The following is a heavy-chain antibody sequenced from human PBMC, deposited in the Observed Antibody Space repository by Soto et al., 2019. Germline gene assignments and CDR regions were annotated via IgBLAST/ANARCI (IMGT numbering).Heavy chain of an antibody. D-gene: IGHD3-10*01. CDR3: ASARYGSGSPSRSWFSNWFDP. J-gene: IGHJ5*02. Sequence: GESLKISCKGSGYSFTSYWIGWVRQMPGKGLEWMGIIYPGDSDTRYGPSFQGQVTISADKSISTAYLQWSSLKASDTAMYYCASARYGSGSPSRSWFSNWFDPWGQGTLVTVSS. CDR1: GYSFTSYW. CDR2: IYPGDSDT. V-gene: IGHV5-51*01.